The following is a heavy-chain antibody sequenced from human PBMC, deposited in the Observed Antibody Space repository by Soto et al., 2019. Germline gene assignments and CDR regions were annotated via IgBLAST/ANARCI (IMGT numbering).Heavy chain of an antibody. CDR3: ARSYSSGWGFDY. V-gene: IGHV3-11*01. CDR1: GITFSNYY. D-gene: IGHD6-19*01. J-gene: IGHJ4*02. CDR2: ISSTGRTI. Sequence: GGSLRLSCGASGITFSNYYMSWIRQAPGKGLEWVSYISSTGRTIYYADSVKGRFTVSRDNAQNSLSLKLNSLRVEDTAVYYCARSYSSGWGFDYWGQGTQVTVSS.